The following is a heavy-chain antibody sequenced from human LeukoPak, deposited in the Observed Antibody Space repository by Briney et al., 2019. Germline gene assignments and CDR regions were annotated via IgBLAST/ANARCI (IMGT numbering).Heavy chain of an antibody. D-gene: IGHD1-26*01. V-gene: IGHV1-18*01. CDR3: ARDPAKYSGSYSDY. CDR2: ISGYNANT. CDR1: GYTVTTYG. Sequence: ASVKVSCKASGYTVTTYGITWVRQAPGQGLEFMGWISGYNANTNYAQNLQGRVTMTTDTSTNTAYMELRSLRSDDTAVNYCARDPAKYSGSYSDYWGQGTLVTVSS. J-gene: IGHJ4*02.